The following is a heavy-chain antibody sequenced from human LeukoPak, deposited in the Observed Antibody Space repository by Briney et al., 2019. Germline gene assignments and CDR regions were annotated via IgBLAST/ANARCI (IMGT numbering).Heavy chain of an antibody. J-gene: IGHJ4*02. CDR3: ARATESGSGSYTRFDY. CDR1: GGSFSGYY. CDR2: INHSGST. V-gene: IGHV4-34*01. Sequence: PSETLSLTCAVYGGSFSGYYWSWIRQPPGKGLEWIGEINHSGSTNYNPSLKSRVTISVDTSKNQFSLKLSSVTAADTAVYYCARATESGSGSYTRFDYWGQGTLVTVSS. D-gene: IGHD3-10*01.